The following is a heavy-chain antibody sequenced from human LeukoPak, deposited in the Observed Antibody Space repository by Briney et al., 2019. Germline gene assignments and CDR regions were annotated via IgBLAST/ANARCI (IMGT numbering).Heavy chain of an antibody. Sequence: SETLSLTCTVSGGSINNHYWSWLRQSPGTGLEWIGYVYSSGSTKYNPSLESRVTISVDTSKNQLDLTLSSLTAADTAVYYCTRDRKYCDDSGGYSPSYCYGIEVWGEGTTGTVSS. CDR3: TRDRKYCDDSGGYSPSYCYGIEV. CDR2: VYSSGST. CDR1: GGSINNHY. V-gene: IGHV4-4*08. J-gene: IGHJ6*01. D-gene: IGHD3-22*01.